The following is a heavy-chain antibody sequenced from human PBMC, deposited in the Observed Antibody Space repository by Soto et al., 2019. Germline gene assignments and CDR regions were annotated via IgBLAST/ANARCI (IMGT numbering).Heavy chain of an antibody. CDR1: VGSISSSSYY. J-gene: IGHJ5*02. V-gene: IGHV4-39*01. D-gene: IGHD2-15*01. CDR3: ARHSPYCSGCSCYSDWFDP. Sequence: SETLSLTCTVYVGSISSSSYYWGWIRQPPGKGLEWIGSIYYSGSTYYNPSLKSRVTISVDTSKNQFSLKLSSVTAADTAVYYCARHSPYCSGCSCYSDWFDPWGQGTLVTVSS. CDR2: IYYSGST.